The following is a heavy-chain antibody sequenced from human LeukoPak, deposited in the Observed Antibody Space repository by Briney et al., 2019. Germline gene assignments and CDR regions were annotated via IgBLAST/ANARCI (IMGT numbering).Heavy chain of an antibody. J-gene: IGHJ1*01. V-gene: IGHV4-4*02. Sequence: SETLSLTCAVSGGSISSSNWWGWVRPPPGKGLEGMGEIYHSGSTNYNPSFKSRVTISVGTSKNQFSLKLSSVTAADTAVYFWARVLASVEKFQHWGQGTLVTVSS. CDR2: IYHSGST. CDR3: ARVLASVEKFQH. D-gene: IGHD5-12*01. CDR1: GGSISSSNW.